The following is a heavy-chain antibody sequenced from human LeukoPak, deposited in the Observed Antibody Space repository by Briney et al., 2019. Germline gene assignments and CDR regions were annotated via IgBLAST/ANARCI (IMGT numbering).Heavy chain of an antibody. J-gene: IGHJ4*02. CDR3: ARAAYDSNGYTANHDY. CDR2: LYSDGTA. Sequence: GGSLRLSCAASGFTVSSSYMSWVRQAPGKGLEWVSVLYSDGTAYYADSVKGRFTISRDNSKNTLHLEMNNLKAEDTAVYFCARAAYDSNGYTANHDYWGQGTLVTVSS. V-gene: IGHV3-53*01. CDR1: GFTVSSSY. D-gene: IGHD3-22*01.